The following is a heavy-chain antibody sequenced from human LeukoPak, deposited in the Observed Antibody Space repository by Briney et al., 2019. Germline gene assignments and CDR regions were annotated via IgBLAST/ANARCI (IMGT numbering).Heavy chain of an antibody. CDR3: ARQKRYYYGSGSYFPYFDY. Sequence: SETLSLTCTVSGGSFNWGWIRQPPGKGLEGIGSMYYSGITYYRPSHKSRVSISVETSKNQFSLKLSSVTAADTAVYYCARQKRYYYGSGSYFPYFDYWGQGTLVTVSS. CDR1: GGSFN. J-gene: IGHJ4*02. CDR2: MYYSGIT. D-gene: IGHD3-10*01. V-gene: IGHV4-39*01.